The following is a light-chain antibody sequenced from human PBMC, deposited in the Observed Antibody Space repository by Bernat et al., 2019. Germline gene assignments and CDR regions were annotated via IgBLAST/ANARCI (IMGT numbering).Light chain of an antibody. CDR2: KAS. J-gene: IGKJ2*01. CDR1: QSISSW. Sequence: DIQMTQSPSTLSASVGDRVTITCRASQSISSWLAWYQQKPGKAPKLLIYKASSLESGVPSRFSGSGSGTEVTLTISSLQPDDFATYYCQKYNSYSPYTFGQGTKLEIK. V-gene: IGKV1-5*03. CDR3: QKYNSYSPYT.